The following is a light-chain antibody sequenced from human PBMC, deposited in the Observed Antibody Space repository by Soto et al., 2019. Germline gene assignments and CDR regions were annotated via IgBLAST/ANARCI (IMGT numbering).Light chain of an antibody. J-gene: IGKJ1*01. V-gene: IGKV1-5*01. CDR3: QQYNTYSWT. CDR1: QSLTRW. CDR2: DAS. Sequence: DIEMSVSPSSLSASVGDRVTITCRASQSLTRWLVWYQQKPGKAPKLLIYDASSLQSGVPSRFSGSGSGTEFALTISSLQPDDFATYYCQQYNTYSWTFGPGTKVDIK.